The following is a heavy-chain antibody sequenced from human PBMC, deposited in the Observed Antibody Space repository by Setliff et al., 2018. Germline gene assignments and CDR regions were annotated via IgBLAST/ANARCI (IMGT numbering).Heavy chain of an antibody. V-gene: IGHV4-4*07. CDR2: IYTTGST. CDR3: ARTPCYYDTAGYDF. CDR1: GGSISSYY. J-gene: IGHJ4*02. Sequence: SETLSLTCTVSGGSISSYYWSWIRQPAGKGLEWIGHIYTTGSTNYNPSLKSRVTLSVDTSKNQFSLKLTSVTAADTAIYYCARTPCYYDTAGYDFWGQGTLVTVSS. D-gene: IGHD3-22*01.